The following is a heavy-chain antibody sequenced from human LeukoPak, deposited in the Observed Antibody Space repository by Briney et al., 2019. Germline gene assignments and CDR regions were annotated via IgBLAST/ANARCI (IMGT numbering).Heavy chain of an antibody. V-gene: IGHV1-69*05. CDR3: ARDSGAEYYDLYDYYFDY. D-gene: IGHD3-3*01. J-gene: IGHJ4*02. Sequence: GASVKVSCKASGGTFSSYAISWVRQAPGQGLEWMGGIIPIFGTANYAQKFQGRVTITTDESTSTAYMELSSLRSEDTAVYYCARDSGAEYYDLYDYYFDYWGQGTLVTVSS. CDR1: GGTFSSYA. CDR2: IIPIFGTA.